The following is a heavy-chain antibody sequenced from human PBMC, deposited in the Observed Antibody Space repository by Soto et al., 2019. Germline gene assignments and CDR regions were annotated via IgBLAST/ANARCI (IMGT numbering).Heavy chain of an antibody. V-gene: IGHV4-59*08. Sequence: SETLSLTCTVSGGSISSYYWSWIRQPPGKGLEWTGYIYYSGSTNYNPSLKSRVTISVDTSKNQFSLKLSSVTAADTAVYYCARHGGRYYYYYMDVWGKGTTVTVSS. CDR2: IYYSGST. D-gene: IGHD2-15*01. CDR3: ARHGGRYYYYYMDV. CDR1: GGSISSYY. J-gene: IGHJ6*03.